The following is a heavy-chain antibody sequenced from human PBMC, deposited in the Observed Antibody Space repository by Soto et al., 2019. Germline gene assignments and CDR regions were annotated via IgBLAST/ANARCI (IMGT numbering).Heavy chain of an antibody. CDR3: ARGATVTREYFYGMDV. V-gene: IGHV1-69*13. D-gene: IGHD4-4*01. Sequence: GASVKVSCKTSGGSFSNYAISWVRQAPGQGLEWMGAIIPMFGTANYAQMFQGRVTITADESTNTAYMEVSSLRSEDSAVYYRARGATVTREYFYGMDVWGQGTTVTVSS. J-gene: IGHJ6*02. CDR2: IIPMFGTA. CDR1: GGSFSNYA.